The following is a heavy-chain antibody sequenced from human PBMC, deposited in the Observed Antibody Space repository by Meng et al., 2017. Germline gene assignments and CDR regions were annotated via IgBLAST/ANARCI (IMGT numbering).Heavy chain of an antibody. CDR3: ARGGARCGGDCYPDY. J-gene: IGHJ4*02. CDR1: GGSFSRYY. Sequence: QVQLQQWGAGLLKPSDTLSLTCAVYGGSFSRYYWSWIRQPPGKGLEWIGEINHSGSTNYNPSLKTRVTISVDTSKNQFSLKLSSVTAADTAVYYCARGGARCGGDCYPDYWGQGTLVTVSS. V-gene: IGHV4-34*01. D-gene: IGHD2-21*02. CDR2: INHSGST.